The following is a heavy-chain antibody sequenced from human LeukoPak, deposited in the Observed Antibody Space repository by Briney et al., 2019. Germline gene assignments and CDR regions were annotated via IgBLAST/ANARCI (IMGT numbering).Heavy chain of an antibody. V-gene: IGHV4-61*02. CDR1: GGSISSGNYY. Sequence: SQTLSLTCTVSGGSISSGNYYWSWIRQPAGKGLEWIGRIYATGSTNYNPSLKSRVTISVDTSKNQFSLKLSSVTAADTAVYYCARAVGSSESNWFDPWRQGTLATVSS. CDR3: ARAVGSSESNWFDP. D-gene: IGHD1-26*01. CDR2: IYATGST. J-gene: IGHJ5*02.